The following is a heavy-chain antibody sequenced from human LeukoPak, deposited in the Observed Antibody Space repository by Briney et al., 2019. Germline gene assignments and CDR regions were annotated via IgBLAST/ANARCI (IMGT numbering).Heavy chain of an antibody. Sequence: PSETLSLTCTVSGGCISSGGYYWSWIRQHPGKGLEWVGYIYYSGSTYYNPSLKSRVTISVDTSKNQFSLKLSSVTAADTAVYYCARDKLAHDYYYYGMDVWGQGTTVTVSS. CDR1: GGCISSGGYY. CDR3: ARDKLAHDYYYYGMDV. J-gene: IGHJ6*02. D-gene: IGHD4-23*01. V-gene: IGHV4-31*03. CDR2: IYYSGST.